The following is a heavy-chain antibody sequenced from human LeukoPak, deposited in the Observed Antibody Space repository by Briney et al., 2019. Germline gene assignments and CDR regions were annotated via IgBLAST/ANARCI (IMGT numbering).Heavy chain of an antibody. CDR2: INHSGST. D-gene: IGHD3-9*01. CDR1: GGSFSGYY. J-gene: IGHJ4*02. Sequence: SETLSLTCAVYGGSFSGYYWSWIRQPPGKGLEWIGEINHSGSTNYNPSLKSRVTISVDTSKNQFSLKLSSVTAADTAVYYCARHRSLILTGYYRAGYFDYWGQGTLVTVSS. V-gene: IGHV4-34*01. CDR3: ARHRSLILTGYYRAGYFDY.